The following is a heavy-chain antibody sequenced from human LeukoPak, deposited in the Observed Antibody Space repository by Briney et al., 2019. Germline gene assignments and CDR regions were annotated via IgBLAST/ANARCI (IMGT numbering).Heavy chain of an antibody. Sequence: GASVKVSCRASGYTFTSYGISWVRQAPGQGLEWMGWISTYNGNTNYAQMLQGRITMTTDTSTSTAYMELRSLRSDDTAVYYCARKRGYSGYDPSTVDIWGQGTMVTVSS. CDR2: ISTYNGNT. J-gene: IGHJ3*02. D-gene: IGHD5-12*01. V-gene: IGHV1-18*01. CDR3: ARKRGYSGYDPSTVDI. CDR1: GYTFTSYG.